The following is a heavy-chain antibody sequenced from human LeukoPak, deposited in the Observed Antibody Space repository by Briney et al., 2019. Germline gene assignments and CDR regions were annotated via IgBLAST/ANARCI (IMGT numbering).Heavy chain of an antibody. CDR1: GFTFSDYA. D-gene: IGHD1-7*01. CDR3: ARDYSWNYDY. J-gene: IGHJ4*02. V-gene: IGHV3-30-3*01. CDR2: ISKDGSDK. Sequence: GGSLRLSCAASGFTFSDYAMHWVRQAPGKGLEWVAVISKDGSDKYYPGSVRGRFTISRDNSKNTIYLQMDSLRAEDTAIYYCARDYSWNYDYWGQGTLVTVSS.